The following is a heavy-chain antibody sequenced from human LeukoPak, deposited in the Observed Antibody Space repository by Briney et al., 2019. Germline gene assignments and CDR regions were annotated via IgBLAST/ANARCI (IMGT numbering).Heavy chain of an antibody. CDR3: AIPDSSGFYFSIRFDC. D-gene: IGHD3-22*01. CDR1: GFTFSRYA. CDR2: ISDSGSDT. J-gene: IGHJ4*02. Sequence: GGSLRLSCAASGFTFSRYAMSWVRQAPGKGLEWVSVISDSGSDTYYADSVKGRFTISRANSKNTVYLQINSLRADDTAVYYCAIPDSSGFYFSIRFDCWGQGTLVTVSS. V-gene: IGHV3-23*01.